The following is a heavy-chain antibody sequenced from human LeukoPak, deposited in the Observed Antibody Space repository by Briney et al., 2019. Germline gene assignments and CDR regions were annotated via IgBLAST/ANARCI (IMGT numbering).Heavy chain of an antibody. J-gene: IGHJ3*02. CDR1: GGPVSLYY. D-gene: IGHD6-13*01. Sequence: PSETLSLTCTVSGGPVSLYYWSWVRQPAGKGLEWIGRIYTNGRTHYNPSLTRRVTMTTDTSKNQFSLKLNSVTAADTAMYYGARDGGPSRQQLVEDAFDIWGQGTMVTVSP. CDR3: ARDGGPSRQQLVEDAFDI. V-gene: IGHV4-4*07. CDR2: IYTNGRT.